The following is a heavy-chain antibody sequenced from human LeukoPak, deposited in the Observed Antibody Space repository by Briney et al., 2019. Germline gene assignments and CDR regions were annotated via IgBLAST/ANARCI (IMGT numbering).Heavy chain of an antibody. CDR2: FDPEDGET. J-gene: IGHJ4*02. CDR1: GYTLTELS. V-gene: IGHV1-24*01. CDR3: ATEGEIESRGHGVFDY. D-gene: IGHD3-3*01. Sequence: ASVKVSCKVSGYTLTELSMHWVRQAPGKGLEWMGGFDPEDGETIYAQKFQGRVTMTEDTSTDTAYMELSSLRSEDTAVYYCATEGEIESRGHGVFDYWGQRTLVTVSS.